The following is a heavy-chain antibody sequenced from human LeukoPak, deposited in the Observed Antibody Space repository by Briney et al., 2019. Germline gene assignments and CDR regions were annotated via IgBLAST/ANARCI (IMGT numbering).Heavy chain of an antibody. V-gene: IGHV3-21*01. CDR2: ISSSSSYI. CDR1: GFTFSSYS. CDR3: ARGSGYDYYYGMDV. J-gene: IGHJ6*02. D-gene: IGHD3-22*01. Sequence: PRGSLRLSCAASGFTFSSYSMNWVRQAPGKGLEWVSSISSSSSYIYYADSVKGRFTISRDNAKNSLYLQMNSLRAEDTAVYYCARGSGYDYYYGMDVWGQGTTVTVSS.